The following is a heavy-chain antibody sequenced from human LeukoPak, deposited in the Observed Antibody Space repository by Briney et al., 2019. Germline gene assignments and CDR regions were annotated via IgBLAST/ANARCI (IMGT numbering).Heavy chain of an antibody. CDR2: IYYSGST. V-gene: IGHV4-59*01. CDR3: ARGRLNDYGDYVDYYGMDV. CDR1: GGSISSYY. Sequence: SETLSLTCTVSGGSISSYYWSWIRQPPGKGLEWIGYIYYSGSTNYNPSLKSRVTISVDTSKNQFSLKLSSVTAADTAVYYCARGRLNDYGDYVDYYGMDVWGKGTTVTVSS. J-gene: IGHJ6*04. D-gene: IGHD4-17*01.